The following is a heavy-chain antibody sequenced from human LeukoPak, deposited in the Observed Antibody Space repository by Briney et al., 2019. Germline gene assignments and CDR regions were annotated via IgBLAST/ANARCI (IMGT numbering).Heavy chain of an antibody. J-gene: IGHJ4*02. Sequence: PGGSLRLSCAASGFTFSSYAMSWVRQAPGKGLEWVSVISGSGGNTNHADSMKGRFTISRDNSKNTLYLQMNSLRAEDTAVYYCAKDLGNWKYLIDYWGQGARVTVSS. CDR2: ISGSGGNT. D-gene: IGHD1-7*01. V-gene: IGHV3-23*01. CDR3: AKDLGNWKYLIDY. CDR1: GFTFSSYA.